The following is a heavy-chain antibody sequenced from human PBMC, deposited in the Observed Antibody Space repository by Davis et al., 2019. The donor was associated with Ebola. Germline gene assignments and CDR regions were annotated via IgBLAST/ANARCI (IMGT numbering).Heavy chain of an antibody. CDR3: ARLGRPNDGSSSPQDILLVYYYYYGMDV. CDR1: GYSFTSYW. V-gene: IGHV5-51*01. J-gene: IGHJ6*02. Sequence: GESLKISCKGSGYSFTSYWIGWVRQMPGKGLEWMGIIYPADSDTRYRPSFQGQVTISADKSISTAYLQWSSLKASDTAMYYCARLGRPNDGSSSPQDILLVYYYYYGMDVWGQGTTVTVSS. D-gene: IGHD6-6*01. CDR2: IYPADSDT.